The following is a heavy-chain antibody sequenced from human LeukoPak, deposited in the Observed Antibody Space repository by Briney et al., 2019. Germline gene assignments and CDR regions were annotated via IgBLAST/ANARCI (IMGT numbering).Heavy chain of an antibody. D-gene: IGHD3-3*01. Sequence: PGGSLRLSCAASGFTFSSYSMNWVRQAPGKGLEWIGEINHSGSTNYNPSLKSRVTISVDTSKNQFSLKLSSVTAADTAVYYCARVGGGGDFWSGYYTRFYYYYMDVWGKGTTVTVSS. CDR3: ARVGGGGDFWSGYYTRFYYYYMDV. V-gene: IGHV4-34*01. CDR1: GFTFSSYS. J-gene: IGHJ6*03. CDR2: INHSGST.